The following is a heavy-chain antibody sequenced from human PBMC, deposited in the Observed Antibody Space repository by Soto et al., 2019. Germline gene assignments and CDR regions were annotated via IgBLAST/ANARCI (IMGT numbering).Heavy chain of an antibody. CDR1: GGTFSSYT. Sequence: QVQLVQSGAEVKKPGSSVKVSCKASGGTFSSYTISWVRQASGQGIEWMGSIIPILGIANYAQKFQGRVTITADKSTSTVYMELSSLISEDTAVYYCARGPTNIVVVPASMVYWGQGTLVTVSS. D-gene: IGHD2-2*01. CDR2: IIPILGIA. V-gene: IGHV1-69*02. J-gene: IGHJ4*02. CDR3: ARGPTNIVVVPASMVY.